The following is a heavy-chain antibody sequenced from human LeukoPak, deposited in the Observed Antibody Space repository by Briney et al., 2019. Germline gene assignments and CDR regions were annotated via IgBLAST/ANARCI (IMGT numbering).Heavy chain of an antibody. D-gene: IGHD3-10*01. CDR3: ARLMTLVRGGLNRLPRSCGMDV. J-gene: IGHJ6*02. CDR2: IYPGDSDT. CDR1: GYSFNAYY. Sequence: PGESLKISWKGSGYSFNAYYIAWVRHMPGKDLEWMGAIYPGDSDTTYSPSLQGQVTISADKSATTAYLQWNSLKASDTAIYYCARLMTLVRGGLNRLPRSCGMDVSGQGTTVTVS. V-gene: IGHV5-51*01.